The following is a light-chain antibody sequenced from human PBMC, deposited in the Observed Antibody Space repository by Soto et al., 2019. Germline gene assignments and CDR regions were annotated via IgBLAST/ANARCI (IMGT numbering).Light chain of an antibody. J-gene: IGKJ1*01. CDR1: QGIIDY. V-gene: IGKV1-27*01. CDR3: QKYNSAPRT. CDR2: AAS. Sequence: DIQMTQSPSSLAASVGDRVTITCRASQGIIDYLAWYQQKPGRATKLLISAASTLHSGVPSRFSGSGTGTDFTLTISSLQPEDVATSYCQKYNSAPRTFGQGTKLEIK.